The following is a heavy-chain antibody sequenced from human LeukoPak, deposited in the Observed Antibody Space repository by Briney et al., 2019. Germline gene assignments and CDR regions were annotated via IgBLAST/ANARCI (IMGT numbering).Heavy chain of an antibody. V-gene: IGHV4-61*02. D-gene: IGHD6-13*01. CDR3: ASSNWLRDANFDS. Sequence: SETLSLTCTVSGASTSSGLYYWNWFRQPAGKGLEYIGRIYNSGSTNYNPSLKSRVTISVDTPKNQFSLKLTSVTTSDSAVYYCASSNWLRDANFDSWGQGTLVTVSS. J-gene: IGHJ4*02. CDR1: GASTSSGLYY. CDR2: IYNSGST.